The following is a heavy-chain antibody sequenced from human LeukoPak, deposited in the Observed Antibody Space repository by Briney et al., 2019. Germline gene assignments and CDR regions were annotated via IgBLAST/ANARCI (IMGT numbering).Heavy chain of an antibody. CDR3: ARYYDFWSGAFDI. V-gene: IGHV4-30-2*01. D-gene: IGHD3-3*01. Sequence: SETLSLTCTVSGGSISSGGYYWSWIRQPPGKGLEWIGYIYHSGSTYYSPSLKSRVTISVDRSKNQFSLKLSSVTAADTAVYYCARYYDFWSGAFDIWGQGTMVTVSS. CDR1: GGSISSGGYY. J-gene: IGHJ3*02. CDR2: IYHSGST.